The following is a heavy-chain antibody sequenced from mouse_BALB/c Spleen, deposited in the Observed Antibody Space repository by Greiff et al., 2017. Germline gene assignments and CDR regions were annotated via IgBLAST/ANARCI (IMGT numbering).Heavy chain of an antibody. CDR3: ARRGSTATQDFDY. Sequence: VQLQESAAELARPGASVKMSCKASGYTFTSYTMHWVKQRPGQGLEWIGYINPSSGYTEYNQKFKDKTTLTADKSSSTAYMQLSSLTSEDSAVYYCARRGSTATQDFDYWGQGTTHTVSS. D-gene: IGHD1-2*01. CDR2: INPSSGYT. J-gene: IGHJ2*01. CDR1: GYTFTSYT. V-gene: IGHV1-4*02.